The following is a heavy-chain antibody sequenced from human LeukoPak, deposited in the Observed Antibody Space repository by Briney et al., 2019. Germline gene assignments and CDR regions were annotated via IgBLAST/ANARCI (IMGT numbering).Heavy chain of an antibody. V-gene: IGHV5-51*01. J-gene: IGHJ4*02. CDR3: AKIDRQYCSRSSCYALDY. CDR1: GYSFTSYW. CDR2: IYPGDSDT. D-gene: IGHD2-2*01. Sequence: GESLKISYKGSGYSFTSYWIGWVRQMPGKGLEWMGIIYPGDSDTRYSPSFQGQVHISVDKSISTAYLQWSSLKASDTAIYYCAKIDRQYCSRSSCYALDYWGQGTQVTVSS.